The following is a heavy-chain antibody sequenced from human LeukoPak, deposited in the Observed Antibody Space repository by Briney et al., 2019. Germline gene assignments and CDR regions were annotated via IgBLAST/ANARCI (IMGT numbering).Heavy chain of an antibody. CDR1: GGTFSSYA. CDR2: IIPILGIA. J-gene: IGHJ4*02. V-gene: IGHV1-69*04. Sequence: ASVKVSCTASGGTFSSYAISWVRQAPGQGLEWMGRIIPILGIANYAQKFQGRVTITADKSTSTAYMELSSLRSEDTAVYYCARDRNYYYDSSGYSYWGQGTLVTVSS. D-gene: IGHD3-22*01. CDR3: ARDRNYYYDSSGYSY.